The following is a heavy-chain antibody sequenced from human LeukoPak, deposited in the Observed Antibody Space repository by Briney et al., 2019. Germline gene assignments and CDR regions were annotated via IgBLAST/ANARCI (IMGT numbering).Heavy chain of an antibody. CDR3: ARRGKNSSSSYKLYYYYTDV. CDR1: GGSFSGYY. D-gene: IGHD6-6*01. CDR2: INQSGST. V-gene: IGHV4-34*01. J-gene: IGHJ6*03. Sequence: SSETLSLTCAVYGGSFSGYYWSWIRQPPGKGLEWIGEINQSGSTNYNPSLKSRVTISVDTSKNQFSLKLSSVTAADTAVYYCARRGKNSSSSYKLYYYYTDVWGKGTTVTVSS.